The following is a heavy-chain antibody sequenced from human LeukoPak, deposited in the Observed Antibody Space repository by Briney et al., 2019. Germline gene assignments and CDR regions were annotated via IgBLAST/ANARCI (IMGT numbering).Heavy chain of an antibody. D-gene: IGHD2-2*01. CDR2: ISYDGSNK. CDR3: AKQRASSTSGLDY. V-gene: IGHV3-30*18. Sequence: GGSLRLSCAASGFTFRSHGMHWVRQAPGKGLEWVAVISYDGSNKYYADSVKGRFTISRDNSKNTLYLQMNSLRAEDTAVYYCAKQRASSTSGLDYWGQGTLVTVSS. J-gene: IGHJ4*02. CDR1: GFTFRSHG.